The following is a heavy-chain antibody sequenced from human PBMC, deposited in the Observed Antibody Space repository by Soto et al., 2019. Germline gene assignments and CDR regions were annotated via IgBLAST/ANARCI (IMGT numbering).Heavy chain of an antibody. CDR3: ATSADSCISTTGYENGFDP. Sequence: QVQLVQSGSEVKKPGSSLKVSCKSSGGNFGSYAISWVRQAPGQGLEWLGGIIPLYGRPNYAQKSQGRVKITADESTRTAYLEVSSLRSEDTAVYYCATSADSCISTTGYENGFDPWGQGTLVTVSS. V-gene: IGHV1-69*12. CDR1: GGNFGSYA. CDR2: IIPLYGRP. J-gene: IGHJ5*02. D-gene: IGHD2-2*01.